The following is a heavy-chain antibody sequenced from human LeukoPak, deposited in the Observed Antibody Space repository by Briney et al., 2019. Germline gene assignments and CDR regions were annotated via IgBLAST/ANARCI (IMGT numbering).Heavy chain of an antibody. J-gene: IGHJ5*02. D-gene: IGHD3-10*01. CDR3: ARHKGYYGSGSYYNWFDP. CDR1: GGSISSSSYY. Sequence: SETLSLTCTVSGGSISSSSYYWGWIRQPPGKGLEWIGSIYYSGSTYYNPSLKSRVTISVDTSKNQFSLKLSSVTAADTAVYYCARHKGYYGSGSYYNWFDPWGQGTLVTVSS. V-gene: IGHV4-39*01. CDR2: IYYSGST.